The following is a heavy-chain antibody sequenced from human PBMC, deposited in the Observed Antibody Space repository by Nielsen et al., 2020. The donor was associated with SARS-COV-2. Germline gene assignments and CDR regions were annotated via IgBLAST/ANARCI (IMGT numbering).Heavy chain of an antibody. CDR3: ARSNGDGEYFQH. J-gene: IGHJ1*01. Sequence: GGSLRLSCAASGFTFDDYAMHWVRQAPGKGLEWVSGISWNSGSIGYADSVKGRFTISRDNAKNSLYLQMNSLRAEDTALYYCARSNGDGEYFQHWGQGTLVTVS. V-gene: IGHV3-9*01. CDR2: ISWNSGSI. CDR1: GFTFDDYA. D-gene: IGHD4-17*01.